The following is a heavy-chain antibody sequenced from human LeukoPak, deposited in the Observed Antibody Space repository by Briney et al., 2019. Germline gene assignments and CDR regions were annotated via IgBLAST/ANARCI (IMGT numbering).Heavy chain of an antibody. CDR1: GGSISSYY. D-gene: IGHD5-18*01. Sequence: SETLSLTCTVSGGSISSYYWSWIRQPAGKGLEWIGRIYTSGSTNYNPSLKSRVTMSVDTSKNQFSLKLSSVTAADTAVYYCARADTAMAPPPASGFDIWGQGTMVTVSS. V-gene: IGHV4-4*07. CDR3: ARADTAMAPPPASGFDI. J-gene: IGHJ3*02. CDR2: IYTSGST.